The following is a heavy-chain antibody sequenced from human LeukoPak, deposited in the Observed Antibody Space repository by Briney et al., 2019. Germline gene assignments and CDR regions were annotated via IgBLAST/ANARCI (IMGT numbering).Heavy chain of an antibody. V-gene: IGHV6-1*01. Sequence: SQTLSLTCAISGDSVSSNSAAWSWIRQSPSRGLEWLGRTYYRSKWYYDYAVSVKSRITINPDTSKDQFSLQLNSVTPEDTAVYYCARSVGATTGPFDIWGQGTMVTVSP. CDR1: GDSVSSNSAA. CDR3: ARSVGATTGPFDI. J-gene: IGHJ3*02. CDR2: TYYRSKWYY. D-gene: IGHD1-26*01.